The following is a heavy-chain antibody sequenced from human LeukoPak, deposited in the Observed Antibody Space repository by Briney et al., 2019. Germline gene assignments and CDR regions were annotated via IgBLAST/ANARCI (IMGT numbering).Heavy chain of an antibody. CDR2: ISPTGSTT. V-gene: IGHV3-74*01. J-gene: IGHJ4*02. CDR1: GFTFSNAW. D-gene: IGHD6-6*01. Sequence: GGSLRLSGAASGFTFSNAWMNWVRQAPGKGLVWVSRISPTGSTTSYADSVRGRFTVSRDNAKNTLYLQVNNLRAEDTAVYYCARGPNSNWSGLDFWGQGTLLTVSS. CDR3: ARGPNSNWSGLDF.